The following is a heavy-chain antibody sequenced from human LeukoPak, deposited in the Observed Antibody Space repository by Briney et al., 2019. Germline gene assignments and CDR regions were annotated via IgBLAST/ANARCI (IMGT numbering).Heavy chain of an antibody. CDR3: AKEENYYGSGTFDY. D-gene: IGHD3-10*01. Sequence: PGGSLRLSCAASGFTFSSYAMSWVRQAPGKGLEWVSAISGSGGSTYYADSVEGRFTISRDNPKNTLYLQMNSLRAEDTAVYYCAKEENYYGSGTFDYWGQGTLVTVSS. J-gene: IGHJ4*02. CDR2: ISGSGGST. CDR1: GFTFSSYA. V-gene: IGHV3-23*01.